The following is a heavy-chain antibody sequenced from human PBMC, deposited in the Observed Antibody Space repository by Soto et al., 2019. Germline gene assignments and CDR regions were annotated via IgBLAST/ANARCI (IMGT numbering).Heavy chain of an antibody. CDR2: IWYDGSNK. CDR1: GFTFSSYG. D-gene: IGHD3-10*01. J-gene: IGHJ3*02. CDR3: AGWGSPYEYGSGSYSAFDI. Sequence: PGGSLRLSCAASGFTFSSYGMHWVRQAPGKGLEWVAVIWYDGSNKYYADSVKGRFTISRDNSKNTLYLQMNSLRAEDTAVYYCAGWGSPYEYGSGSYSAFDIWGQGTMVTVSS. V-gene: IGHV3-33*01.